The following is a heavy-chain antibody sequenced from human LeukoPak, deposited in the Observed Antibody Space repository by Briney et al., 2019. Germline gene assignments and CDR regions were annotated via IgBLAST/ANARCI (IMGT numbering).Heavy chain of an antibody. V-gene: IGHV3-66*01. D-gene: IGHD3-22*01. CDR3: AKAVGSSGYFSRDAFDI. J-gene: IGHJ3*02. CDR2: IYSGGSI. CDR1: GFTVSSNY. Sequence: GGSLRLSCAASGFTVSSNYMSWVRQAPGKGLEWVSAIYSGGSIYYGDSVKGRFTISRDNSKNTLYLQMNSLRAEDTAIYYCAKAVGSSGYFSRDAFDIWGQGTMVTVSS.